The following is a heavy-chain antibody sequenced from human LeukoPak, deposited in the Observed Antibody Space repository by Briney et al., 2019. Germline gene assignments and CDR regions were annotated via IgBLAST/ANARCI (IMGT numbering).Heavy chain of an antibody. D-gene: IGHD4-23*01. Sequence: PSETLSLTCAVYGGSFSGYYWSWIRQPPGKGLEWIGEINHSGSTNYNPSLKSRVTISVDTSKNQFSLKLSSVTAADTAVYYCARGQTPLYYYYYGMDVWGQGTTVTVSS. CDR1: GGSFSGYY. J-gene: IGHJ6*02. CDR3: ARGQTPLYYYYYGMDV. V-gene: IGHV4-34*01. CDR2: INHSGST.